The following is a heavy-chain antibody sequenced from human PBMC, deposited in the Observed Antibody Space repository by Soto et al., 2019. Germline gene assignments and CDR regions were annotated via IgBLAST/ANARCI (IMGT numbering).Heavy chain of an antibody. J-gene: IGHJ4*02. Sequence: QVQLQESGPGLVKPSETLSLTCTVSGGSISNHYWSWIRQPPGKGLEWIGYIYYNGNTNYNPPPKSRVTMSVDTSKNPISLKLSSVTAADTAVYYCTRANWYSEYWGQGTLVTVSS. CDR1: GGSISNHY. V-gene: IGHV4-59*11. D-gene: IGHD7-27*01. CDR3: TRANWYSEY. CDR2: IYYNGNT.